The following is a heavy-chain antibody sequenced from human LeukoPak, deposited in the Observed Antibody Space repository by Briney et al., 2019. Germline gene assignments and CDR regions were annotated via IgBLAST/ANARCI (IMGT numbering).Heavy chain of an antibody. J-gene: IGHJ4*02. CDR3: AKGGVVAGTAGVRRYYFDY. D-gene: IGHD6-19*01. Sequence: GGSLRLSCAASGFTFSSYAMSWVRQAPGKGLEWVSAISGSGGSTYYADSVKGRFAISRDNSKNTLYLQMNSLRAEDTAVYYCAKGGVVAGTAGVRRYYFDYWGQGTLVTVSS. CDR1: GFTFSSYA. V-gene: IGHV3-23*01. CDR2: ISGSGGST.